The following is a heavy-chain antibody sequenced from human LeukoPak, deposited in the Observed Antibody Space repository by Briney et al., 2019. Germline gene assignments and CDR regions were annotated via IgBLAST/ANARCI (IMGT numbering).Heavy chain of an antibody. V-gene: IGHV1-69*13. CDR1: GGTFSSYA. J-gene: IGHJ4*02. Sequence: GASVKVSCKASGGTFSSYAISWVRQAPGQGLEWMGGIIPIFGTANYAQKFQGRVTITADESTSTAYMELSSLRSEDTAVYYCARERGYCSSTSCSASFDYWGQGTLVTVSS. CDR2: IIPIFGTA. D-gene: IGHD2-2*01. CDR3: ARERGYCSSTSCSASFDY.